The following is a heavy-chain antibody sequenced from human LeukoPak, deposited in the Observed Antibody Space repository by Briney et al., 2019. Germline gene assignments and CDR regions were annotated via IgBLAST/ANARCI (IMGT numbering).Heavy chain of an antibody. CDR3: ARGRGYYGSGSYFDY. D-gene: IGHD3-10*01. CDR2: IYYSGST. J-gene: IGHJ4*02. V-gene: IGHV4-61*01. CDR1: GGSITSGNNY. Sequence: PSETLSLTWAVSGGSITSGNNYWSWIRQHPGTGLEWIGYIYYSGSTNYNPSLKSRVTISVDTSKNQFSLKLTSVTAADTAVYYCARGRGYYGSGSYFDYWGQGTLVTVSS.